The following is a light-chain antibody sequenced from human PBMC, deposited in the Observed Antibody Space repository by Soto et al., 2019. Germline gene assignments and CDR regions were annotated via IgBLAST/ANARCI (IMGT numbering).Light chain of an antibody. CDR1: SSDNGGYNF. J-gene: IGLJ1*01. V-gene: IGLV2-8*01. CDR2: EVT. CDR3: SSYGGSNNFV. Sequence: QSVLTQPPSASGSPGQSVTISCPGPSSDNGGYNFVSWYQQFPGKAPKLIIYEVTKRPSGVPDRFSGSKSGNTASLTVSGLQTADEADYYCSSYGGSNNFVFGTGTKVTVL.